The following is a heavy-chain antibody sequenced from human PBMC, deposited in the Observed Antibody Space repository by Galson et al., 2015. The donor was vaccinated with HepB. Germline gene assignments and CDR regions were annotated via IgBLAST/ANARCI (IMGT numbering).Heavy chain of an antibody. CDR3: AKGGLSSYYYVDV. Sequence: SLRLSCAASGFTFISCAMSWVRQAPGKGLEWDSGISGGGDTTYYADSVKGRFTISRDNSKNTLFLQMSSLRAEDTAVYYCAKGGLSSYYYVDVCGEGTTVTVSS. CDR1: GFTFISCA. CDR2: ISGGGDTT. J-gene: IGHJ6*03. D-gene: IGHD1-26*01. V-gene: IGHV3-23*01.